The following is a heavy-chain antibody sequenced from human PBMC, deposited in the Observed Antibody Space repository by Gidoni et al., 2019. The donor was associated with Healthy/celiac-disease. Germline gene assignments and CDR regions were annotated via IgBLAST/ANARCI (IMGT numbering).Heavy chain of an antibody. V-gene: IGHV3-48*03. D-gene: IGHD6-19*01. CDR2: ISSSGSTI. J-gene: IGHJ4*02. Sequence: EVQLVESGGGLVQTGVSLRLSCAATGLTFSSYEMSWVRQAPGKGLEWVSYISSSGSTIYYADSVKGRFTISRDNAKNSLYLQMNSLRAEDTAVYYCARRASGWPKYFDYWGQGTLVTVSS. CDR1: GLTFSSYE. CDR3: ARRASGWPKYFDY.